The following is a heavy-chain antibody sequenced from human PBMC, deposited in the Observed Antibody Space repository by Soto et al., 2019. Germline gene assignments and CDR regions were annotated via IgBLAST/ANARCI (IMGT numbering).Heavy chain of an antibody. D-gene: IGHD5-18*01. V-gene: IGHV3-30-3*01. Sequence: PGGSLRLSCAASGSTFTSYAMHWVRQAPGKGLEWVAFISYDGSNKYYADSVTGRFTISRDNSKNTLYLQMNSLRAEDTAVYYCARGDGHTYGTIFGCWGQGTLVTVSS. CDR3: ARGDGHTYGTIFGC. CDR1: GSTFTSYA. CDR2: ISYDGSNK. J-gene: IGHJ4*02.